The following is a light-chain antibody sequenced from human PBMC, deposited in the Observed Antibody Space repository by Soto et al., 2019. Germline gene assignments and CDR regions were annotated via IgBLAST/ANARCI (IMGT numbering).Light chain of an antibody. CDR1: QSVRSTY. CDR2: GAS. J-gene: IGKJ4*01. V-gene: IGKV3-20*01. Sequence: IVLTQSPGTLSLSPGERATLSCRASQSVRSTYLAWNQQKPGQAPQLLIYGASSRATGIPDRFSGSGSGTDFTLTISRLEPEDFAEYYCQQYGNSPLTFGGGTKVEIK. CDR3: QQYGNSPLT.